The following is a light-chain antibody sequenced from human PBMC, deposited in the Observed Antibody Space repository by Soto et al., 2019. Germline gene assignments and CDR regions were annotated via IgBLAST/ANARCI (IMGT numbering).Light chain of an antibody. V-gene: IGKV1-5*03. CDR1: QSISNW. CDR3: QQYNSFPNT. J-gene: IGKJ2*01. CDR2: KAA. Sequence: DIQMTQSPSTLSASVGDRVTLTCRASQSISNWLAWYQQKPGKAPTLLINKAASLERGVPSRFSGSGSETEFTLTISSLQPDDVATYYCQQYNSFPNTFGQGTKLEIK.